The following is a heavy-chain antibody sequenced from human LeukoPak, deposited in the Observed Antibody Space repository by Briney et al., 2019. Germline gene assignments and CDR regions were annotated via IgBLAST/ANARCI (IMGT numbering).Heavy chain of an antibody. CDR1: GGSISSSSYY. J-gene: IGHJ6*03. CDR2: IYYSGST. D-gene: IGHD5-12*01. Sequence: PSETLSLTCTVSGGSISSSSYYWGWIRQPPGKGLEWIGSIYYSGSTYYNPSLKSRVTISVDTSKNQFSLKLSSVTAADTAVYYCARVSGYSGYDLYYYYYMDVWGEGTTVTVSS. CDR3: ARVSGYSGYDLYYYYYMDV. V-gene: IGHV4-39*07.